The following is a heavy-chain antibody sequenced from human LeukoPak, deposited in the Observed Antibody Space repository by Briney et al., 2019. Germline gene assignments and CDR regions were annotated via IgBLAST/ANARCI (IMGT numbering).Heavy chain of an antibody. D-gene: IGHD3-10*01. V-gene: IGHV1-3*01. CDR2: INAGNGNT. CDR1: GYTFTSYA. Sequence: ASVKVSCKASGYTFTSYAMHWVRQAPGQRLEWMGWINAGNGNTKYSQKFQGRVTITRDTSASTAYMELSSLRSEDTAVYYCARDVYGSGIGPYYYYGMDVWGQGTTVTVSS. J-gene: IGHJ6*02. CDR3: ARDVYGSGIGPYYYYGMDV.